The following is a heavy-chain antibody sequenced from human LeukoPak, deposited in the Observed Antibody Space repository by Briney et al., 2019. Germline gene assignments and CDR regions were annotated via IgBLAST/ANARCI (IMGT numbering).Heavy chain of an antibody. CDR1: GYTFSGNY. CDR2: INPNSGGA. D-gene: IGHD3-3*02. CDR3: ATTLAATATRAFDY. V-gene: IGHV1-2*04. J-gene: IGHJ4*02. Sequence: GASVKVSCKASGYTFSGNYIHWMRQAPGPGLEWMGWINPNSGGAKYSQKFQGWVTMTRDTSSSTAYMELSRLTSDDTAVYYCATTLAATATRAFDYWGQGTLVTVSS.